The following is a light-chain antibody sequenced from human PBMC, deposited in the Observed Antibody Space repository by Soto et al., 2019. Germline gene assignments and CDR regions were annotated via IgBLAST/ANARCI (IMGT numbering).Light chain of an antibody. J-gene: IGKJ3*01. CDR3: QHYGSALFT. CDR1: QSFSSSY. V-gene: IGKV3-20*01. Sequence: EIVLIQSPGTLSLSPGERATLSCRASQSFSSSYLAWYQQKPGQAPRLLIYGASSRATGIPDRFSGSGSGTDFTLTISSLEPEDFAVYYCQHYGSALFTFGPGTKVDAK. CDR2: GAS.